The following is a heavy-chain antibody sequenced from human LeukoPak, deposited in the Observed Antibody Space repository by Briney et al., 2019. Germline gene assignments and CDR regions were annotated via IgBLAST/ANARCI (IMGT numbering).Heavy chain of an antibody. CDR1: RYSFTSYW. D-gene: IGHD6-6*01. Sequence: GESLKISCKCSRYSFTSYWIVWVRQMAGKGLECMGIIYPGDSDTRYSPSFQGQVTISADKSISIVYLQWSSLKASDTAMYYCARLLAAPVEYFDYWGQGTLVTVSS. CDR3: ARLLAAPVEYFDY. J-gene: IGHJ4*02. V-gene: IGHV5-51*01. CDR2: IYPGDSDT.